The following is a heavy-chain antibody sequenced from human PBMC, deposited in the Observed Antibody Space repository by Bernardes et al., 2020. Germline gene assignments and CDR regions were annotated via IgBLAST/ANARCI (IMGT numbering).Heavy chain of an antibody. J-gene: IGHJ4*02. CDR3: ARQKTIQDFDY. CDR2: LYTGGAS. D-gene: IGHD5-18*01. CDR1: GFIVTSFY. Sequence: GGSLRLSCAASGFIVTSFYMGWVRQASGKGLEWVSSLYTGGASYAESVQGRFSISRDDSRNTLYLQMNSLTVDDTAVYYCARQKTIQDFDYWGQGTLVTVS. V-gene: IGHV3-53*01.